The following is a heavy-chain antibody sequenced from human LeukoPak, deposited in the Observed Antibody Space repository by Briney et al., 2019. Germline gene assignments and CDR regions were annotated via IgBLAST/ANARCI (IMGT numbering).Heavy chain of an antibody. CDR3: AKRAVPGNAFFDN. CDR2: ISGSGGST. CDR1: GFTFSGYA. Sequence: GGSLRLSCAAFGFTFSGYAMSWVRQAPGKGLEWVSSISGSGGSTYYADSVKGRFTISRDNSKNTLFLQMNSLRAEDTAVYYCAKRAVPGNAFFDNWGQGNLVTVSS. V-gene: IGHV3-23*01. D-gene: IGHD6-19*01. J-gene: IGHJ4*02.